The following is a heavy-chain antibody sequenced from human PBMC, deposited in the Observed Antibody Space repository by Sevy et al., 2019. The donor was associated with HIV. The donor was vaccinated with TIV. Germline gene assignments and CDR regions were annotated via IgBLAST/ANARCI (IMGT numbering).Heavy chain of an antibody. D-gene: IGHD5-12*01. CDR3: ASQRGGYERLYYFDY. Sequence: GGSLRLSCAASGFSFSIYSMNWVRQAPGRGLEWVSYMGNTGSTIHYADSVKGRFTISRDNAKNSLYLQMNSLRAEDTAVYYCASQRGGYERLYYFDYWGQGTLVTVSS. CDR1: GFSFSIYS. V-gene: IGHV3-48*01. CDR2: MGNTGSTI. J-gene: IGHJ4*02.